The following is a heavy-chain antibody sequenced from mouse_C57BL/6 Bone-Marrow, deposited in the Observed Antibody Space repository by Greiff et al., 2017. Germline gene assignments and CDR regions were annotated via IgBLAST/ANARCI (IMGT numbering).Heavy chain of an antibody. Sequence: EVHLVESGGGLVKPGGSLKLSCAASGFTFSSYAMSWVRQTPEKRLEWVATISDGGSYTYYPDNVKGRFTISRDNAKNNLYLQMSHLKSEDTAMYYCARQGSNYEEGAMDYWGQGTSVTVSS. CDR2: ISDGGSYT. V-gene: IGHV5-4*01. D-gene: IGHD2-5*01. CDR3: ARQGSNYEEGAMDY. CDR1: GFTFSSYA. J-gene: IGHJ4*01.